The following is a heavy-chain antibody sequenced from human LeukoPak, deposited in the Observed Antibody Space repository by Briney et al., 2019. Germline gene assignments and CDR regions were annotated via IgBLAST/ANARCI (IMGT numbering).Heavy chain of an antibody. Sequence: GGSLRLSRAASGFTFSSYGMHWVRQAPGRGLEWVSSISSSSSYIYYADSVKGRFTISRDNSKNTVYLQMNSLRAEDTAVYYCAQGAYYGSGTYMDVWGQGTTVTVSS. CDR3: AQGAYYGSGTYMDV. D-gene: IGHD3-10*01. V-gene: IGHV3-21*04. CDR2: ISSSSSYI. J-gene: IGHJ6*02. CDR1: GFTFSSYG.